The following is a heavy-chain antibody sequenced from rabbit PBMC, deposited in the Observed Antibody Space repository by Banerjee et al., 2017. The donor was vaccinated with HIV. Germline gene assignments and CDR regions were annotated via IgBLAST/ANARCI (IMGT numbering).Heavy chain of an antibody. CDR3: ARGVSTSGRGYGL. D-gene: IGHD4-1*01. J-gene: IGHJ4*01. Sequence: QEQLEESGGGLVQPGGSLKLSCKASGFSFSNKYVMCWVRQAPGKGLEWIACINTSSGNTVYASWAKGRFTISKTSSTTVTLQMTSLTAADTATYFCARGVSTSGRGYGLWGPGTLVTVS. CDR1: GFSFSNKYV. CDR2: INTSSGNT. V-gene: IGHV1S45*01.